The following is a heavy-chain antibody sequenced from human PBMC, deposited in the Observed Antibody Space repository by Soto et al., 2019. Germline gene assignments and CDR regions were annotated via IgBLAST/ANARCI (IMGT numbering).Heavy chain of an antibody. J-gene: IGHJ4*02. V-gene: IGHV1-46*01. Sequence: ASVKVSCKASGYTFINYAMYWVRQAPGQGPEWMGMISPRDGTATYEQNFQGRVTMTRDTSTRIVFMELSSLRSDDTAVYYCARGGGTLDYWGQGTLVTVSS. CDR3: ARGGGTLDY. CDR2: ISPRDGTA. CDR1: GYTFINYA.